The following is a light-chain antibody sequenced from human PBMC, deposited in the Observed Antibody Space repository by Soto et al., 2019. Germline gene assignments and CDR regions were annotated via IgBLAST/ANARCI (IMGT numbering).Light chain of an antibody. Sequence: QSVLTQPPSASGTPGQRVTIACSGSSANIGSTTVKWYQQLPGTAPKLLIYNNNQRTSGVPDRFSGSKSGTSASLAISGLQSEDEADYYCAAWDDSLNGVVFGGGTKLTVL. V-gene: IGLV1-44*01. CDR3: AAWDDSLNGVV. CDR1: SANIGSTT. CDR2: NNN. J-gene: IGLJ3*02.